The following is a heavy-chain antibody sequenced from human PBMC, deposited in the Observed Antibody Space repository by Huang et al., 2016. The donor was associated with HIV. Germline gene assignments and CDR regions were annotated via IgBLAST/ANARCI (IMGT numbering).Heavy chain of an antibody. D-gene: IGHD6-19*01. V-gene: IGHV4-34*01. CDR2: INHGGST. CDR1: GGSFSGYY. J-gene: IGHJ4*02. Sequence: QVQIDQWGAGLLKPSETLSLTCAVYGGSFSGYYWNWIRQPPGKGLEWIGNINHGGSTNHNPSLKSRVTILVDVSKKQFSLQLRSVTAADTAIYYCARGGPRITVTGPLDSWGPGALVSVSS. CDR3: ARGGPRITVTGPLDS.